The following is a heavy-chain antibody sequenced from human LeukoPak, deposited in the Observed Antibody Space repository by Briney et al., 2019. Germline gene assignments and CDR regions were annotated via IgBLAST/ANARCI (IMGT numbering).Heavy chain of an antibody. CDR1: GYTFTSYG. CDR3: ARDQYSGSYYTYYYYYMDV. Sequence: ASVKVSCKASGYTFTSYGISWVRQAPGQGLEWMGWISAYNGNTNYAQKLQGRVTMTADTSTSTAYMELRSLRSDDTAVYYCARDQYSGSYYTYYYYYMDVWGKGTTVTVSS. J-gene: IGHJ6*03. D-gene: IGHD1-26*01. V-gene: IGHV1-18*01. CDR2: ISAYNGNT.